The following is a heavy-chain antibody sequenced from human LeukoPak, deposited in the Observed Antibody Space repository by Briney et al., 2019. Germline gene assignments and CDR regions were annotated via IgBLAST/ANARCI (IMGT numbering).Heavy chain of an antibody. Sequence: PGGSLRLSCAASGFTFSSYGMHWVRQAPGKGLEWVAVIWYDGSNKYYADSVKGRFTISRDNSKNTLYLQMNSLRAEDTAVYYCARGVQVYYFDYWGQGTLVTVSS. J-gene: IGHJ4*02. CDR2: IWYDGSNK. CDR3: ARGVQVYYFDY. D-gene: IGHD1-1*01. CDR1: GFTFSSYG. V-gene: IGHV3-33*01.